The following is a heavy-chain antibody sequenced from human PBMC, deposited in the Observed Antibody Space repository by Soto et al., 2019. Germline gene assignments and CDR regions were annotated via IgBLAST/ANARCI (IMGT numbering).Heavy chain of an antibody. V-gene: IGHV3-23*01. CDR3: AKVKEVGAITLFDY. D-gene: IGHD1-26*01. CDR2: ISGSGGST. CDR1: GFTFSSYG. J-gene: IGHJ4*02. Sequence: EVQLLESGGGLVQPGGSLRLSCAASGFTFSSYGMNWVRQAPGKGLEWVSAISGSGGSTYYADSVKGRFTISRDNSKKTLYLQMNRLRAEETAVYYCAKVKEVGAITLFDYWGQGTLVTVSS.